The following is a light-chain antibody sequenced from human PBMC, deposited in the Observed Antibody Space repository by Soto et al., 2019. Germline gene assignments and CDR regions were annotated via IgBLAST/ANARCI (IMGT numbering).Light chain of an antibody. Sequence: EIVLTQSPGTLSLSPGERATLSCRASQSVSSSYLAWYQQQPGQAPRLLIYGASSRATGIPDRFSGSGSGTHFTLTISRLEPEDFAVYYCQQYGSPRTFGQGTKVEIK. CDR2: GAS. J-gene: IGKJ1*01. V-gene: IGKV3-20*01. CDR1: QSVSSSY. CDR3: QQYGSPRT.